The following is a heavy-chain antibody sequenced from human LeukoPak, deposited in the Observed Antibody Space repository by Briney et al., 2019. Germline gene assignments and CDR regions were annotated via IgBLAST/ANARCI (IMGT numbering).Heavy chain of an antibody. D-gene: IGHD6-19*01. Sequence: GGSLRLSCAASGFTFSSYAMNWVRQAPGKGLERVSAISGSGGGTYYADSVKGRFTISRDNSKNTLYLQMNSLRAEDTAVYYCAKSSGWFNKDHDYWGQGTLVTVSS. CDR3: AKSSGWFNKDHDY. CDR1: GFTFSSYA. J-gene: IGHJ4*02. V-gene: IGHV3-23*01. CDR2: ISGSGGGT.